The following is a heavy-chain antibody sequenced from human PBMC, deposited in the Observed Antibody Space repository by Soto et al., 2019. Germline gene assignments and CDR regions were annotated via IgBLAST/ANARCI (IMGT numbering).Heavy chain of an antibody. V-gene: IGHV1-18*01. CDR1: GYTFTSYG. Sequence: ASVKISCKASGYTFTSYGISWVRQAPGHGLEWMGWISAYNGNTNYAQKLQGRVTMTTDTSTSTAYMELRSLRSDDTAVYYCARMATSGTLNWFDPWGQGTLVTVSS. CDR2: ISAYNGNT. J-gene: IGHJ5*02. CDR3: ARMATSGTLNWFDP.